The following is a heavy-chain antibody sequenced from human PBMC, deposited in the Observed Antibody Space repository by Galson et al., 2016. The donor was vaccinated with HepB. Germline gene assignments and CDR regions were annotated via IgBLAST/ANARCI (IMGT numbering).Heavy chain of an antibody. CDR1: GGSIISAGYY. D-gene: IGHD4-23*01. Sequence: TLSLTCTVSGGSIISAGYYWSWIRQHPGKGLEWIGNIYYSGSTYYNPSLKSRITISVDTSKNRFSLKLSSVTAADTAVYYCAKYWGSGGNRYFDLWGRGTLVTVSS. V-gene: IGHV4-31*03. J-gene: IGHJ2*01. CDR2: IYYSGST. CDR3: AKYWGSGGNRYFDL.